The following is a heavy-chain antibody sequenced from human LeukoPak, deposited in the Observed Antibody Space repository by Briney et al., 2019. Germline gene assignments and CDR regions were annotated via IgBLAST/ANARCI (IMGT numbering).Heavy chain of an antibody. CDR2: ISSSSSYI. J-gene: IGHJ4*02. CDR3: AKAHRWELANFDY. CDR1: GFTFSSYS. V-gene: IGHV3-21*04. Sequence: PGRSLRLSCAASGFTFSSYSMNWVRQAPGKGLEWVSSISSSSSYIYYADSVKGRFTISRDNAKNSLYLQMNSLRAEDTALYYCAKAHRWELANFDYWGQGTLVTVSS. D-gene: IGHD1-26*01.